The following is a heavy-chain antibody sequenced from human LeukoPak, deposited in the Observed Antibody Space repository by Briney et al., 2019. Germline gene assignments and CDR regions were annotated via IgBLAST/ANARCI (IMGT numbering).Heavy chain of an antibody. CDR3: ARVPYSSSWYSDYYYGMDV. Sequence: PGGSLRLSCAASGFTFSSYDMHWVRQATGKGLEWVSAIGTAGDTYYPGSVKGRFTISRENAKNSLYLQMNSLRAEDTAVYYCARVPYSSSWYSDYYYGMDVWGQGTTDTVSS. V-gene: IGHV3-13*01. CDR2: IGTAGDT. CDR1: GFTFSSYD. J-gene: IGHJ6*02. D-gene: IGHD6-13*01.